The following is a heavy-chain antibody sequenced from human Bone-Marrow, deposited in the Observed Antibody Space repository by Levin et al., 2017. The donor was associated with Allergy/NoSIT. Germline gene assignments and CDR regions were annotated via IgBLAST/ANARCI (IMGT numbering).Heavy chain of an antibody. CDR1: GFSLTAGGVG. J-gene: IGHJ4*02. D-gene: IGHD1/OR15-1a*01. CDR2: TYWDDDK. Sequence: SGPTLVKPSQTLTLTCTFSGFSLTAGGVGVGWIRQPPGKAPEWLTITYWDDDKRYSPSLKSRLTISKDTSKNQVVLIMTNMDPADTATYYCVHRGTTGPRVFNFWGQGTLVTVSS. V-gene: IGHV2-5*02. CDR3: VHRGTTGPRVFNF.